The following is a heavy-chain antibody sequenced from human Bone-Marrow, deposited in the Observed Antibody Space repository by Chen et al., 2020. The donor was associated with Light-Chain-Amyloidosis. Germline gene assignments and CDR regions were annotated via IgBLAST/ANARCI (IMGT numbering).Heavy chain of an antibody. Sequence: QLQLQESGPGLVAPSRTLSTTCTVSGDSVTTRSHYWAWIRQSPRKGLELIGGIFPGEITYYNPSLKSRVSISVDSSRNQVFLRLTSMTAGDTAMYYCARGPSEVKFGVFMSASPFDGWGHGTMITVSS. D-gene: IGHD3-3*01. J-gene: IGHJ3*01. V-gene: IGHV4-39*07. CDR3: ARGPSEVKFGVFMSASPFDG. CDR1: GDSVTTRSHY. CDR2: IFPGEIT.